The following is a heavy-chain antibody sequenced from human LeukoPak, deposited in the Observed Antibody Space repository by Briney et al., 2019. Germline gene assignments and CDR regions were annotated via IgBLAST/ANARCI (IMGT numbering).Heavy chain of an antibody. D-gene: IGHD1-26*01. V-gene: IGHV4-59*08. Sequence: SETLSLTCTVSGGSISTYYWTWMRQPPGTGLEWIGYVYHSGNTGNTKYNPSLRSRVTISVDTSKNQFSLKLSSVTAADTAVYLCARHGSGTVGAFDIWGQGTMVTVSS. CDR2: VYHSGNT. CDR3: ARHGSGTVGAFDI. CDR1: GGSISTYY. J-gene: IGHJ3*02.